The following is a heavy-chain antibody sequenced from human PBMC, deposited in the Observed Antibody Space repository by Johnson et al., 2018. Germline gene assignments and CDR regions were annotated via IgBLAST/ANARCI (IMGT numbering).Heavy chain of an antibody. CDR3: ARNGHDYGDYIDAFDI. CDR1: GFTFSSYG. D-gene: IGHD4-17*01. CDR2: ISYDGSNK. J-gene: IGHJ3*02. V-gene: IGHV3-30*03. Sequence: VQLLETGGGVVQXGRSLRLSCAASGFTFSSYGMHWVRQAPGKGLEWVAVISYDGSNKYYADSVKGRFTISRDNSKNTLYLQMNSLRAEDTAVYYCARNGHDYGDYIDAFDIWGQGTMVTVSS.